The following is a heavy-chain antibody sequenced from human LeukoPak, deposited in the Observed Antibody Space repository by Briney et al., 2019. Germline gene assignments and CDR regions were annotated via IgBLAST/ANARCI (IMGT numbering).Heavy chain of an antibody. V-gene: IGHV1-24*01. D-gene: IGHD1-14*01. CDR1: GYTLTELS. Sequence: ASVKVSCKVSGYTLTELSMHWVRQAPGKGLEWMGGFDPEDGETIYAQKFQGRVTMTEDTSTDTAYMELSSLRSEDTAVYYCVTEAMTGWAFDIRGQGTMVTVSS. CDR2: FDPEDGET. CDR3: VTEAMTGWAFDI. J-gene: IGHJ3*02.